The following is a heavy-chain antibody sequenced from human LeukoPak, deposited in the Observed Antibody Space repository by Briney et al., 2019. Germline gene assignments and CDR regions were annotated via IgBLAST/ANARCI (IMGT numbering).Heavy chain of an antibody. CDR1: GGSISSYY. Sequence: SETLSLTCTVSGGSISSYYWSWIRQPPGKGLEWIGYIYYSGSTNYNPSLKSRVTISVDTSKNQFSLKLSSVTAADTAVYYCARHRWELPQSPFGDWGQGTLVTVSS. D-gene: IGHD1-26*01. J-gene: IGHJ4*02. CDR2: IYYSGST. V-gene: IGHV4-59*08. CDR3: ARHRWELPQSPFGD.